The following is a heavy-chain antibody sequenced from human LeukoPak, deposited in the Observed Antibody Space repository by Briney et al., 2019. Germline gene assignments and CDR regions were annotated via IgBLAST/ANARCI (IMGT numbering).Heavy chain of an antibody. D-gene: IGHD6-13*01. J-gene: IGHJ6*03. CDR1: GFTFSSYS. V-gene: IGHV3-21*01. CDR2: ISSSSSYI. Sequence: GGSLRLSCAASGFTFSSYSMNWVRQAPGKGLEWVSSISSSSSYIYYADSVKGRFTISRDNAKNSLYLQMNSLRAEDTAVYYCARTYSSSWYGMGYYYYYMDVWGKGTTVTVSS. CDR3: ARTYSSSWYGMGYYYYYMDV.